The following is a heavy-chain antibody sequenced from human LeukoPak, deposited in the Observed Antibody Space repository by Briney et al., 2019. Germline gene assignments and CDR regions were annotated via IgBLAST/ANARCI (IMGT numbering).Heavy chain of an antibody. CDR3: ARDTGPLWFGL. V-gene: IGHV4-4*07. Sequence: SETLSLTCTHSGGSTTGDYASWIRHPARKGLERIGRIYTSGSTNYSPSLKSRVTMSVDTSKNQFSLKLSSVTGADTAVYYCARDTGPLWFGLWGQGTLVTVSS. J-gene: IGHJ5*02. CDR1: GGSTTGDY. D-gene: IGHD1-14*01. CDR2: IYTSGST.